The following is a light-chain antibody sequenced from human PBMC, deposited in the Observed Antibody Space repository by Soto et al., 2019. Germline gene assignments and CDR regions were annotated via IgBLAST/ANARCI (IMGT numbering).Light chain of an antibody. J-gene: IGLJ3*02. CDR3: SSFASSNTWV. CDR1: SSDVGGYNY. Sequence: QSALTQPPSASGSPGQSVTISCTGTSSDVGGYNYVSWYQQHAGKAPKLVIYEVTKRPSGVPDRFSGSKSDNTASLPVSGLQAEDEADYYCSSFASSNTWVFGVGTTLTVL. V-gene: IGLV2-8*01. CDR2: EVT.